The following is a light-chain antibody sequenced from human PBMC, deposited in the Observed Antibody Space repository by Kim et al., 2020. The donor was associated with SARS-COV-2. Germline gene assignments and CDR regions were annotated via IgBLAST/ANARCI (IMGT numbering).Light chain of an antibody. CDR1: QHVYKGY. CDR3: QQYGSSPPDT. V-gene: IGKV3-20*01. CDR2: QTS. J-gene: IGKJ2*01. Sequence: IVLTQSPGTLSLSPGEGATLSCRASQHVYKGYLAWYQQRLGQAPRLLIYQTSNRATGIPDRYSGSGSETDFTLTISRLEPEDFAVYYCQQYGSSPPDTFGQGTKLEI.